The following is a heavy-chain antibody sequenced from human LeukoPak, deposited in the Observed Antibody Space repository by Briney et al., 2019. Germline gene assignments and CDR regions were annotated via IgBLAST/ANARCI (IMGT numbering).Heavy chain of an antibody. CDR3: ATDKRYAFDY. V-gene: IGHV3-48*02. D-gene: IGHD3-9*01. CDR2: IRTTAEGAKYA. J-gene: IGHJ4*02. CDR1: GFSFTDYP. Sequence: GGSLRLSCATSGFSFTDYPMNWVRQAPGKGLEWISNIRTTAEGAKYAYYADSVKGRVTVSIDVGKNTLYLHMNSLRDDDTAVYYCATDKRYAFDYWGQGILVTVSS.